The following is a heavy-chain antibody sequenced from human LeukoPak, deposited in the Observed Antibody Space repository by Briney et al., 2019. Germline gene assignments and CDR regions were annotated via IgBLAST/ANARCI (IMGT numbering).Heavy chain of an antibody. CDR3: ARRIVVVPAAMGGDFDY. CDR1: GYSFTSYW. CDR2: IYPGDSDT. V-gene: IGHV5-51*01. J-gene: IGHJ4*02. D-gene: IGHD2-2*01. Sequence: GESLKISCKGSGYSFTSYWIGWVRQMPGKGLEWMGIIYPGDSDTRYSPSFQGQVTISAGKSISTAYLQWSSLKASDTAMYYCARRIVVVPAAMGGDFDYWGQGTLVTVSS.